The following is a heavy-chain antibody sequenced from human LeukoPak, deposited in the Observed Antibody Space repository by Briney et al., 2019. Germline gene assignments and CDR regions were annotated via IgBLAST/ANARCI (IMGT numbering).Heavy chain of an antibody. CDR3: ARWPFLEVVVAATPDY. D-gene: IGHD2-15*01. CDR1: GYTFTGYY. CDR2: INPNSGGT. Sequence: GASVKVSCKASGYTFTGYYMHWVRQAPGQGLEWMGWINPNSGGTNYAQKFQGRVTMTRDTSISTAYMELSRLRSDDTAVYYCARWPFLEVVVAATPDYWGQGTLVTVSS. V-gene: IGHV1-2*02. J-gene: IGHJ4*02.